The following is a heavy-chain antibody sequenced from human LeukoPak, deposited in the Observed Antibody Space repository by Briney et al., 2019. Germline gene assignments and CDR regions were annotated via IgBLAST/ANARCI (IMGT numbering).Heavy chain of an antibody. V-gene: IGHV4-34*01. J-gene: IGHJ4*02. CDR1: GGSFSGYY. Sequence: SETLSLTCAVYGGSFSGYYWSWIRQPPGKGLEWIWEINHSGSTNYNPSLKSRVTISVDPPKNQFSLKLSSVTAADTAVYYCARGIRHDSSGYYIDYWGQGTLVIVSS. D-gene: IGHD3-22*01. CDR3: ARGIRHDSSGYYIDY. CDR2: INHSGST.